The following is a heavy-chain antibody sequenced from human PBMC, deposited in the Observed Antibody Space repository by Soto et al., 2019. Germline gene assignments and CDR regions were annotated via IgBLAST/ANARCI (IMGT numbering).Heavy chain of an antibody. CDR2: ISSSGSTI. CDR3: ASLWPGIIRPPKWSPLRSYGMDV. J-gene: IGHJ6*02. Sequence: GGSLRLSCAASGFTFSDYYMSWIRQAPGKGLEWVSYISSSGSTIYYADSVKGRFTISRDNAKNSLYLQMNSLRAEDTAVYYCASLWPGIIRPPKWSPLRSYGMDVWGQGTTVTVSS. D-gene: IGHD2-8*01. CDR1: GFTFSDYY. V-gene: IGHV3-11*01.